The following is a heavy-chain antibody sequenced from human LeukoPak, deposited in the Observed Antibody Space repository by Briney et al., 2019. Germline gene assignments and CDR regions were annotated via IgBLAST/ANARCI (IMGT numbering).Heavy chain of an antibody. CDR3: ARDFGTSGWYGAFDY. J-gene: IGHJ4*02. CDR2: IHYSGST. Sequence: SETLSLTCAVYGGSFSGNYWSWVRQPPGKGLEWIGYIHYSGSTNYNPSLKSRVTISVDTSKNQFSLKLRSVTAADTAVYYCARDFGTSGWYGAFDYWGQGTLVTVSS. CDR1: GGSFSGNY. D-gene: IGHD6-19*01. V-gene: IGHV4-59*01.